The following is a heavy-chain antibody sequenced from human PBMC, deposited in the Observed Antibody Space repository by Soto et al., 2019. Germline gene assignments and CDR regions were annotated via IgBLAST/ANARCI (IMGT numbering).Heavy chain of an antibody. CDR3: AKEKPPYCSSTSCYPPFDY. D-gene: IGHD2-2*01. V-gene: IGHV3-30*18. CDR2: ISYDGSNK. Sequence: SGGSLRLSCAASGFTFSSYGMHWVRQAPGKGLEWVAVISYDGSNKYYADSVKGRFTISRDNSKNTLYLQMNSLRAEDTAVYYCAKEKPPYCSSTSCYPPFDYWGQGTLVTVSS. J-gene: IGHJ4*02. CDR1: GFTFSSYG.